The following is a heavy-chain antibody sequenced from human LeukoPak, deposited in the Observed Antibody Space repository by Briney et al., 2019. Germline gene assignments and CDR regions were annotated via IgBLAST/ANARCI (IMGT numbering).Heavy chain of an antibody. J-gene: IGHJ4*02. D-gene: IGHD6-19*01. CDR1: GFTFSSYA. Sequence: LAGGSLRLSCAASGFTFSSYAMSWVRQAPGKGLEWVSTISSSGGSTHYADSVKGRFTISRDNSKNTLYLQMNSLRAEDTAIYYCASHRDRWLVPPYFDYWGQGTLVTVSS. V-gene: IGHV3-23*01. CDR3: ASHRDRWLVPPYFDY. CDR2: ISSSGGST.